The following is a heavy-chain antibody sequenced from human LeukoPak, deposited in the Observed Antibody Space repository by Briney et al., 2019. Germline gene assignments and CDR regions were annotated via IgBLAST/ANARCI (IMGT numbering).Heavy chain of an antibody. D-gene: IGHD3-10*01. CDR3: ARGYGSGSPDPFFDI. CDR1: GYTLTDYY. V-gene: IGHV1-46*01. CDR2: INPTGGLT. Sequence: ASVTVSCKASGYTLTDYYMHWVRQAPGQGLEWMGIINPTGGLTSYTQKFQGRVTMTRDTSASTVYMELSSLRSDDTAVYYCARGYGSGSPDPFFDIWGQGTMVTVSS. J-gene: IGHJ3*02.